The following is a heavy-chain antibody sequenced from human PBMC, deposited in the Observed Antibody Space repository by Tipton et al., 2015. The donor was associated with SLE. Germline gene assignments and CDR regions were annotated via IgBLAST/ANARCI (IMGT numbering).Heavy chain of an antibody. J-gene: IGHJ5*02. CDR1: GYSISSGYY. D-gene: IGHD5-18*01. CDR2: IYHSGST. V-gene: IGHV4-38-2*01. CDR3: ARLHGYSYGLNWLDP. Sequence: TLSLTCAVSGYSISSGYYWGWIRQPPGKGLEWIGSIYHSGSTYYNPSLKSRVTISVDTSKNQFSLRLTSVIAADTAVYYCARLHGYSYGLNWLDPWGQGTLISVSS.